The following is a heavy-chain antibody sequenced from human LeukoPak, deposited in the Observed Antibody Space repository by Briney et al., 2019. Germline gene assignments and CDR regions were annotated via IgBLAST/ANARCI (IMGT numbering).Heavy chain of an antibody. D-gene: IGHD1-26*01. J-gene: IGHJ4*02. CDR3: AKSGGYGLIDC. Sequence: SETLSLTCAVSGVSISGSGHYWGWIRQPPGKGLEWIGNIYHSGSTYYNASLQSRVTISIGTSKNQFSLRLNSVTAADTAMYYCAKSGGYGLIDCWGQGTLVTVSS. CDR1: GVSISGSGHY. V-gene: IGHV4-39*01. CDR2: IYHSGST.